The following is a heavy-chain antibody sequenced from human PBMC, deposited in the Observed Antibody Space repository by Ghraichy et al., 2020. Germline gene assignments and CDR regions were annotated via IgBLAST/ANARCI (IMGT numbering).Heavy chain of an antibody. CDR3: ARSSGFLATISYYYDMDI. CDR2: INTDTGNT. CDR1: GYTFTRYA. J-gene: IGHJ6*02. V-gene: IGHV7-4-1*02. Sequence: ASVKVSCETSGYTFTRYAMNWVRQAPGQGLEWLGWINTDTGNTTTAPAFRGRFVFSLDTSLSAAYLQITGLQPGDTAVYYCARSSGFLATISYYYDMDIWGQGTTVAVS. D-gene: IGHD5-12*01.